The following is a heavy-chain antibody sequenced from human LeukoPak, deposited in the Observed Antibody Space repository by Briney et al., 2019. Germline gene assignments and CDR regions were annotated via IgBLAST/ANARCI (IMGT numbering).Heavy chain of an antibody. Sequence: PGGSLRLSCAASGFTVSSNYMSWVRQAPGKGLEWVSSISSGSGFIYYADSVKGRFTISRDNAKNSLYLQMNSLRAEDTAVYYCARDFVSATSTRTNWFDPWGQGTLVTVSS. CDR3: ARDFVSATSTRTNWFDP. V-gene: IGHV3-21*01. D-gene: IGHD1-14*01. J-gene: IGHJ5*02. CDR1: GFTVSSNY. CDR2: ISSGSGFI.